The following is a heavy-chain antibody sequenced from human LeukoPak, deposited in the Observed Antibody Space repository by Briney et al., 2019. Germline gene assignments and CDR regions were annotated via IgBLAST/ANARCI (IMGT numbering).Heavy chain of an antibody. CDR1: GLIVTSNY. CDR3: ATGGVAKFDY. J-gene: IGHJ4*02. Sequence: GGSLRLSCAGSGLIVTSNYMTWVRQAPGKGLEWVSAISGSGGSTYYADSVKGRFTISRDNSKNTLYLQMNSLRAEDTAVYYCATGGVAKFDYWGQGTLVTVSS. CDR2: ISGSGGST. V-gene: IGHV3-23*01. D-gene: IGHD2-8*01.